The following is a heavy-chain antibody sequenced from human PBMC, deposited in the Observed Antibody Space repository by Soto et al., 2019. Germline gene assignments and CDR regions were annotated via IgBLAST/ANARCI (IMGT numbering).Heavy chain of an antibody. D-gene: IGHD1-26*01. CDR2: IVVGSGNT. V-gene: IGHV1-58*01. J-gene: IGHJ6*02. Sequence: SVKVSCKASGFTFTSSAVQWVRQARGQRLEWIGWIVVGSGNTNYAQKFQERVTITRDMSTSTAYMELSSLRSEDTAVYYCAADGGSYFYYYYGMDVWGQGTTVTVSS. CDR1: GFTFTSSA. CDR3: AADGGSYFYYYYGMDV.